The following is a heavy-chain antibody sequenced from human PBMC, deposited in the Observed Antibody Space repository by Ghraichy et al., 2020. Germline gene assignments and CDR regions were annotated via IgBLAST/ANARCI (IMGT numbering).Heavy chain of an antibody. V-gene: IGHV1-18*04. CDR1: GYTFTSYG. J-gene: IGHJ4*02. Sequence: ASVKVSCKASGYTFTSYGISWVRQAPGQGLEWMGWISAYNGNTNYAQKLQGRVTMTTDTSTSTAYMELRSLRSDDTAVYYCARVDGYRAAAGKVNGWDYWGQGTLVTVSS. CDR3: ARVDGYRAAAGKVNGWDY. D-gene: IGHD6-13*01. CDR2: ISAYNGNT.